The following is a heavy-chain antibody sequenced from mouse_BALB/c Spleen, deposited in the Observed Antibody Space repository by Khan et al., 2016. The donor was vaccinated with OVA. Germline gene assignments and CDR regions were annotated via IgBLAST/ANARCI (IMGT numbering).Heavy chain of an antibody. D-gene: IGHD2-10*01. CDR3: ARQPYYHYNIMDY. CDR1: GFSLTNYG. CDR2: IWSDGST. Sequence: QVQLKESGPGLVVPSQSLSITCTISGFSLTNYGVHWIRQPPGKGLEWLVVIWSDGSTTYNSALKSRLTITKDNSKSQVFLQMNSLQTDDTAIYFCARQPYYHYNIMDYWGQGTSVTVSS. J-gene: IGHJ4*01. V-gene: IGHV2-6-1*01.